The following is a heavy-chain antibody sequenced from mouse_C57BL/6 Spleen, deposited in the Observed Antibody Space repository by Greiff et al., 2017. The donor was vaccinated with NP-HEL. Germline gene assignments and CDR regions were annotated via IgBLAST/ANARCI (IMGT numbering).Heavy chain of an antibody. V-gene: IGHV1-19*01. CDR1: GYTFTDYY. CDR2: INPYNGGT. D-gene: IGHD1-1*01. CDR3: AKSYYYGSAWFAY. Sequence: EVKLQESGPVLVKPGASVKMSCKASGYTFTDYYMNWVKQSHGKSLEWIGVINPYNGGTSYNQKFKGKATLTVDKSSSTAYMELNSLTSEDSAVYYCAKSYYYGSAWFAYWGQGTLVTVSA. J-gene: IGHJ3*01.